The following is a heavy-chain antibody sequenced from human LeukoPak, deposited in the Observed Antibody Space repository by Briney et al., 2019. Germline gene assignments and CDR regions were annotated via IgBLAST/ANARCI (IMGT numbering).Heavy chain of an antibody. Sequence: ASVRVSCKASGYTFTSYAMNWVRQAPGQGLEWMGWIYTNTGNPTYAQGFTGRFVFSLDTSVSTAYLQISSLKAEDTAVYYCARELSYYGSGGPDYWGQGTLVTVSS. CDR3: ARELSYYGSGGPDY. V-gene: IGHV7-4-1*02. J-gene: IGHJ4*02. CDR2: IYTNTGNP. D-gene: IGHD3-10*01. CDR1: GYTFTSYA.